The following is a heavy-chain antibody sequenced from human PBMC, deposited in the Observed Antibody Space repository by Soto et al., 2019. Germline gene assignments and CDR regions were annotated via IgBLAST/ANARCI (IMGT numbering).Heavy chain of an antibody. V-gene: IGHV4-59*01. CDR2: IYYSGST. CDR1: GGSISSYY. CDR3: ARWKDQGDFDY. J-gene: IGHJ4*02. Sequence: SETLSLTCTVSGGSISSYYWSWIRQPPGKGLEWIGYIYYSGSTNYNPSLKSRVTISVDTSKNQFSLKLSSVTAADTAVYYCARWKDQGDFDYWGQGTLVTVSS. D-gene: IGHD1-1*01.